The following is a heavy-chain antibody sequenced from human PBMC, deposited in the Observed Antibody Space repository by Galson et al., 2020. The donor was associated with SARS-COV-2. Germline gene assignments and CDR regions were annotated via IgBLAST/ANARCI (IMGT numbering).Heavy chain of an antibody. CDR3: ARGGSRPIMVFDYYYFYMDV. D-gene: IGHD2-8*01. Sequence: SETLSLTCAVYGGSFSDYSWTWVRQPPGKGLEWIGEISHSGSTNYSPSLKSRVFMSVDTSKNQFSLKLRSVTAADTAVYYCARGGSRPIMVFDYYYFYMDVCGKGTTVTVSS. CDR2: ISHSGST. CDR1: GGSFSDYS. J-gene: IGHJ6*03. V-gene: IGHV4-34*01.